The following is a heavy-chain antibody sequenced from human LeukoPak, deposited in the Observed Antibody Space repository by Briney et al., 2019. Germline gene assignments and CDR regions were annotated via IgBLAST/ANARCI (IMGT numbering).Heavy chain of an antibody. J-gene: IGHJ4*02. CDR1: GFTFSSYG. CDR3: AKEGRSGWYSGY. V-gene: IGHV3-30*18. CDR2: ISYDGSNK. Sequence: GGSLRLSCAASGFTFSSYGMHWVRQAPGKGLEGVAVISYDGSNKYYADSVKGRFTISRDNSKNTLYLQMNSLRAEDTAVYYCAKEGRSGWYSGYWGQGTLVTVSS. D-gene: IGHD6-19*01.